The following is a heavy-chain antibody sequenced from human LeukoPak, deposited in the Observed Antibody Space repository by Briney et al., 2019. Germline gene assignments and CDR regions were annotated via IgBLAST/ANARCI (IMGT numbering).Heavy chain of an antibody. CDR2: ISYDGSNK. CDR3: ARYRSGYYDY. J-gene: IGHJ4*02. D-gene: IGHD3-22*01. V-gene: IGHV3-30*04. CDR1: GFTFSSYA. Sequence: GGSLRLSCAASGFTFSSYAMHWVRQAPGKGLEWVAVISYDGSNKYYADSVKGRFTISRDNSKNTLYLQMNSLRAEDTAVYYCARYRSGYYDYWGQGTLVTVSS.